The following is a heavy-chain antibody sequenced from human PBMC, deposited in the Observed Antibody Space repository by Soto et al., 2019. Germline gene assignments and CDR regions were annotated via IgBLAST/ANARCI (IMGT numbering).Heavy chain of an antibody. V-gene: IGHV4-31*03. J-gene: IGHJ5*02. CDR3: ARARGGSEGGENCFDP. Sequence: QVQLQESGPGLVKPSQTLSLTCTVSGGSLSSGGYYWSWIRQHPGKGLEWIGYLYYSGSTYYNPSLKSRVTLSVDTSKTRFPLQLSSVPAADTAVYSRARARGGSEGGENCFDPWGQGTLVTVSS. CDR2: LYYSGST. D-gene: IGHD2-15*01. CDR1: GGSLSSGGYY.